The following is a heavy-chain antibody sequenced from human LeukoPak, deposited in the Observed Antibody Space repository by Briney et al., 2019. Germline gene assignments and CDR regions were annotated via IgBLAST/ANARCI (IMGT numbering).Heavy chain of an antibody. D-gene: IGHD3-3*01. J-gene: IGHJ4*02. CDR2: IRSSGATT. Sequence: GGSLRLSCTTSGFTFNNYASTWVRQAPGEGLEWVSAIRSSGATTYYADSVKGRFTISRDNSKNTVYLQMNSLRAEDTAIYYCTKARDDYGVDTIVSWGQRTLVTVSS. CDR3: TKARDDYGVDTIVS. CDR1: GFTFNNYA. V-gene: IGHV3-23*01.